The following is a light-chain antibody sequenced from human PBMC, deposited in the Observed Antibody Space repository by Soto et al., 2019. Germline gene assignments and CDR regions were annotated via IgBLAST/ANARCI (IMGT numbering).Light chain of an antibody. V-gene: IGKV3-20*01. CDR3: QQYADSRLT. J-gene: IGKJ4*01. CDR2: GAS. CDR1: QSVSSTF. Sequence: EIVLTQSPGTLSLSPGERATLSCRASQSVSSTFLSWYQQKPGQAPRLLIYGASSRATGSPDRFSGSGSGTDFTLTISRLEPEDFAVYYCQQYADSRLTFGGGTKVEIK.